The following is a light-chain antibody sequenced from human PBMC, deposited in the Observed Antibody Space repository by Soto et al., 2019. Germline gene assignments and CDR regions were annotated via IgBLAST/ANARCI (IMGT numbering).Light chain of an antibody. V-gene: IGLV2-8*01. J-gene: IGLJ1*01. CDR2: EVS. CDR3: TSYAGTYSFFYV. Sequence: ALTQPPFASGSPGQSVTISCTGTSSDVGAYNYVSWYQQLPGKAPKLIIYEVSKRPSGVPDRFSGSKSGNTASLTVSGLQAEDEADYYCTSYAGTYSFFYVFGTGTKVTVL. CDR1: SSDVGAYNY.